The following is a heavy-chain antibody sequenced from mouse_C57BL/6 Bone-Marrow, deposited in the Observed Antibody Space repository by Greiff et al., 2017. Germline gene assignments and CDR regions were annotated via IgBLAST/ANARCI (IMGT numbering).Heavy chain of an antibody. Sequence: EVQLQQSGAELVRPGASVKLSCTASGFNIKDDYMHWVKQRPEQGLESIGWIDPENGDTEYASKFQGKATITADTSSNTAYLQLSSLTSEYTAVYYCTGSPSDFGYWGQGATLTGSS. V-gene: IGHV14-4*01. CDR2: IDPENGDT. D-gene: IGHD1-1*02. CDR1: GFNIKDDY. CDR3: TGSPSDFGY. J-gene: IGHJ2*01.